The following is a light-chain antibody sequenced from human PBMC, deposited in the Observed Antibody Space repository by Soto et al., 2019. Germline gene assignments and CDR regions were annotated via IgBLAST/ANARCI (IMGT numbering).Light chain of an antibody. J-gene: IGLJ1*01. CDR3: CSYAGSSTFL. CDR1: SSDVGSYNL. CDR2: EGS. V-gene: IGLV2-23*01. Sequence: QSALTQPASVSGSPGQSITISCTGTSSDVGSYNLVSWYQHHPGKAPKLMIYEGSKRPSGVSNRFSGSESGNTASLTISGLQAEVEADYYCCSYAGSSTFLFGTGTKLTVL.